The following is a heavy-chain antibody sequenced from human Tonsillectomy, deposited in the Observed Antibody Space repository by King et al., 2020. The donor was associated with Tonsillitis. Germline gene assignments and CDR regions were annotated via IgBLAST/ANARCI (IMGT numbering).Heavy chain of an antibody. CDR2: ISSSSSYT. V-gene: IGHV3-11*06. Sequence: QLVQTGGGLVKPGGSLRLSCAASGFTFSDYYMRWIRQAPGKGLEWVSYISSSSSYTNYAEPVKGRFTISRDNAKNSLYLQMNSLRAEDTAVYYCARLGSPFVHPARDDYYDSSGLDFWGQGTLVTVSS. CDR1: GFTFSDYY. J-gene: IGHJ4*02. D-gene: IGHD3-22*01. CDR3: ARLGSPFVHPARDDYYDSSGLDF.